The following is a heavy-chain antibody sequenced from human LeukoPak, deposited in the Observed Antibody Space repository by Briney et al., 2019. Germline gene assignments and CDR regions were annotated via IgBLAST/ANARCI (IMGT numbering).Heavy chain of an antibody. CDR1: GYTFTDYY. J-gene: IGHJ4*02. Sequence: EASVKVSCKASGYTFTDYYMHWVRQAPGQGFEWMGWINPNDGDTNYAQKFQGRVTMTRDMSISTAHMEVSRLRSDDTAVYYCARANFLYCSSSTCLFDYWGQGTLVTVSS. CDR2: INPNDGDT. D-gene: IGHD2-2*01. CDR3: ARANFLYCSSSTCLFDY. V-gene: IGHV1-2*02.